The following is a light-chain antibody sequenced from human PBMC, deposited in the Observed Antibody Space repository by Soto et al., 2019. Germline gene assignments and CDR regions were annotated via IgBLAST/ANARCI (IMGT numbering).Light chain of an antibody. CDR2: AAS. Sequence: DIRMTQSPAARAAAFGGSVTIIFRPSQNIYNYLNWYQQKPGKAPRLLIYAASTLHSGVPSRFTGSGSGTDFSLTINGLQPEDFATYYCQHSYTAPPFPFGQGTDWRL. CDR1: QNIYNY. V-gene: IGKV1-39*01. CDR3: QHSYTAPPFP. J-gene: IGKJ2*01.